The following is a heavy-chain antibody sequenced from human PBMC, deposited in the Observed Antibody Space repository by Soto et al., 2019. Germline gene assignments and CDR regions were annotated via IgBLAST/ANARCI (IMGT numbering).Heavy chain of an antibody. V-gene: IGHV5-51*01. J-gene: IGHJ3*02. Sequence: GESLKISCKGSGYSFTSYWIGWVRQMPGKGLEWMGIIYPGDSDTRYSPSFQGQVTISADKSISTAYLQWSSLKASDTAMYYCARHIASNHDYGDWAPKDLVAFDIWGQGTMVTVSS. CDR2: IYPGDSDT. CDR3: ARHIASNHDYGDWAPKDLVAFDI. CDR1: GYSFTSYW. D-gene: IGHD4-17*01.